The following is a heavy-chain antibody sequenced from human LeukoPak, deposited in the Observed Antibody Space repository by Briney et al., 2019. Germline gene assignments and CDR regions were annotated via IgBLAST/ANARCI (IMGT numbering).Heavy chain of an antibody. Sequence: GGSLRLPCAASGLTFRALAMSWVRQAPGKGLECVSSISGTGGSTAYADSVKGRFIITRDNSKNTLFLQMSSLRAEDTAVYYCAKGAYYYGSGSYCFDHWGQGILVTVST. CDR1: GLTFRALA. CDR2: ISGTGGST. CDR3: AKGAYYYGSGSYCFDH. D-gene: IGHD3-10*01. J-gene: IGHJ5*02. V-gene: IGHV3-23*01.